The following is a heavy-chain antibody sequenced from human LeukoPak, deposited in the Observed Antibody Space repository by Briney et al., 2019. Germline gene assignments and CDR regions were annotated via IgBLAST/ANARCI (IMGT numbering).Heavy chain of an antibody. J-gene: IGHJ4*02. CDR1: GFTFSSYA. V-gene: IGHV3-30-3*02. D-gene: IGHD2-21*01. Sequence: PGRSLRLSCAASGFTFSSYAMHWVRQAPGKGLEWVAVISYDGSNKYYADSVKGRFTISRDNSKNTLYLQMNSLRAEDTAVYYCAKIARYYFDYWGQGTLVTVSS. CDR3: AKIARYYFDY. CDR2: ISYDGSNK.